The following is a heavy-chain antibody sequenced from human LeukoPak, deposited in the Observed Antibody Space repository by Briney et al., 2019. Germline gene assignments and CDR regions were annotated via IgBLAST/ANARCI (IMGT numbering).Heavy chain of an antibody. V-gene: IGHV3-21*01. CDR1: GFTFSSYG. Sequence: GGSLRLSCAASGFTFSSYGMSWVRQAPGKGLEWVSAISGSSSYIYYADSVKGRFSISRDNAKNSLYLQMNSLRAEDTAVYYCARSPRYGLGAHYWGQGTLVTVSS. J-gene: IGHJ4*02. CDR2: ISGSSSYI. CDR3: ARSPRYGLGAHY. D-gene: IGHD3-10*01.